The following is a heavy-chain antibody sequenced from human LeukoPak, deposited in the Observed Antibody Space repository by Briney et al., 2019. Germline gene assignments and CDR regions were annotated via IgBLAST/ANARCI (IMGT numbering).Heavy chain of an antibody. D-gene: IGHD3-9*01. V-gene: IGHV3-64*01. CDR3: AKEGGRDILTGYYLNYYYYMDV. CDR1: GFTFSSYA. CDR2: ISSNGGST. J-gene: IGHJ6*03. Sequence: GGSLRLSCAASGFTFSSYAMHWVRQAPGKGLEYVSAISSNGGSTYYANSVKGRFTISRDNSKNTLYLQMGSLRAEDMAVYYCAKEGGRDILTGYYLNYYYYMDVWGKGTTVTISS.